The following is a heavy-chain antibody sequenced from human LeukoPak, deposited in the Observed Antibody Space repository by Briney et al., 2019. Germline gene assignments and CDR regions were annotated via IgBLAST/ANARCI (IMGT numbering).Heavy chain of an antibody. Sequence: PSETLSLTCTVSVGSISSSSYYWGWIRQTPGKGLEWIGSIYYSGSTHYNPSLKSRVTISVDTSKNQFSLKVSSVTAADTALYYLASNAMDIAVPGASIFDYWGQGTLVTVSS. V-gene: IGHV4-39*01. D-gene: IGHD6-19*01. CDR2: IYYSGST. CDR1: VGSISSSSYY. CDR3: ASNAMDIAVPGASIFDY. J-gene: IGHJ4*02.